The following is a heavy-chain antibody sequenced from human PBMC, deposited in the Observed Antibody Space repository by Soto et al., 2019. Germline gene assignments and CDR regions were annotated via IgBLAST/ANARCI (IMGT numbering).Heavy chain of an antibody. D-gene: IGHD2-8*01. Sequence: EVQLLESGGGLVQPGGSLRLSCAASGFTFSSYSMSWVRQAPGKGLEWVSGFRTGGDDATTYYADSVKGRFTISRDNSKNTLYLQMNSLRAEDTAVYYCAKRPIMVYAMCFDYWGQGTLVTVSS. CDR1: GFTFSSYS. J-gene: IGHJ4*02. V-gene: IGHV3-23*01. CDR2: FRTGGDDATT. CDR3: AKRPIMVYAMCFDY.